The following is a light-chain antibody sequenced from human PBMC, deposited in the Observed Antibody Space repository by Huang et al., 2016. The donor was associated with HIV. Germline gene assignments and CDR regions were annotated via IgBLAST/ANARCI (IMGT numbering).Light chain of an antibody. J-gene: IGKJ4*01. CDR3: QQTYDTTPLT. CDR2: GAS. CDR1: QSNSNY. V-gene: IGKV1-39*01. Sequence: DIQMTQSPSSLSASVGDRVIITCRASQSNSNYLDWYQHKPGNAPRLLIYGASSLQSGVPSRFSGSGSKTTFTLTISSLQPEDFATYYCQQTYDTTPLTFGGGTRVDMK.